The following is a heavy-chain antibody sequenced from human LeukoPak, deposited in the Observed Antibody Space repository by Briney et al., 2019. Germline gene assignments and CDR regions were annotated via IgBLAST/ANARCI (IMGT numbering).Heavy chain of an antibody. Sequence: GASLRLSCAASGFTFSSYAMCWVRQAPGKGLQWVSSITSSGDNTYYADSVKGRFTISRDNTKNTLHLQGNSLRAEDTAVYYCVGGSSGNYDTWGQGTLVTVSS. D-gene: IGHD3-22*01. CDR2: ITSSGDNT. V-gene: IGHV3-23*01. J-gene: IGHJ5*02. CDR3: VGGSSGNYDT. CDR1: GFTFSSYA.